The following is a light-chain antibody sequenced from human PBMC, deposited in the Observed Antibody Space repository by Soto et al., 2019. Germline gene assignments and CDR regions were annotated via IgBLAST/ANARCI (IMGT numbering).Light chain of an antibody. CDR2: EVT. J-gene: IGLJ3*02. CDR3: SSYVGNDNWV. Sequence: QSVLTQPPSASGSPGQSVTISCTGTNSDVGGYNYVSWYQQYPGKAPKLMIYEVTQRPSGVPDRFSGSKSGNTDSLTVSGLQAEDEADYFCSSYVGNDNWVFGGGTKLTVL. CDR1: NSDVGGYNY. V-gene: IGLV2-8*01.